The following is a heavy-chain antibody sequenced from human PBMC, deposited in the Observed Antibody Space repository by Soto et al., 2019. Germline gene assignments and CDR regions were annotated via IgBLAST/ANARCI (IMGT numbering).Heavy chain of an antibody. V-gene: IGHV4-30-2*01. J-gene: IGHJ4*02. Sequence: PSETLSLTCSASGGSIINANYSWTWVRQPPGKGLEWVGYIYHSGTTYYNPSLNSRVTISVDGASNQFSLQLTSVMAADTAVYYCARVVPAQRFFESWGPGILVTVSS. CDR1: GGSIINANYS. CDR3: ARVVPAQRFFES. D-gene: IGHD4-17*01. CDR2: IYHSGTT.